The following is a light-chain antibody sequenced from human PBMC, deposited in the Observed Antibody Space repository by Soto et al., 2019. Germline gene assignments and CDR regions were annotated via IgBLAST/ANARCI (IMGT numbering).Light chain of an antibody. CDR1: QSISSW. J-gene: IGKJ1*01. Sequence: DIQMTQSPSTLSASVGDRVTITCRASQSISSWLAWYQQKPGKAPKVLIYKASTLESGVPSRFSGSGSGTEFTLTISSXQPDDFATYYCQQYNGYSGTFGQGTKVDIK. CDR3: QQYNGYSGT. CDR2: KAS. V-gene: IGKV1-5*03.